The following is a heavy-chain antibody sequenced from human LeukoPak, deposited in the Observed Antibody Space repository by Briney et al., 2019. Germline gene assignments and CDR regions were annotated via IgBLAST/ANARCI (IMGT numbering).Heavy chain of an antibody. CDR2: ISGSGGST. D-gene: IGHD6-19*01. V-gene: IGHV3-23*01. CDR1: GFTFSSYA. Sequence: GGSLRLSCAAPGFTFSSYAMSWVRQAPGKGLEWVSTISGSGGSTYYADSVKGRFTISRDNSKNTLYLQMNSLRAEDTAVYYCASGRGYSSAAFDYWGQGTLVTVSS. CDR3: ASGRGYSSAAFDY. J-gene: IGHJ4*02.